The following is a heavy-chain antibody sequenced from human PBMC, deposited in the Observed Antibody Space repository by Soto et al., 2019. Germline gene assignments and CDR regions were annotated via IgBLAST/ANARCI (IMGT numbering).Heavy chain of an antibody. D-gene: IGHD5-12*01. CDR1: GGSISSGGYY. Sequence: QVQLQESGPGLVKPSQTLSLTCTVSGGSISSGGYYWSWIRQHPGKSLEWIGHIYYSGSTYHNTSRKSRVTISVETYKSQFSLKVSSVTAADTAVYYCASRVATMGGHFDLWGRGTLVTVSS. J-gene: IGHJ2*01. V-gene: IGHV4-31*03. CDR3: ASRVATMGGHFDL. CDR2: IYYSGST.